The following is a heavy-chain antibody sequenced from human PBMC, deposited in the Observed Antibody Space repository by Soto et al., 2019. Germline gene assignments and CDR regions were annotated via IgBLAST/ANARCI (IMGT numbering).Heavy chain of an antibody. CDR3: AKTRMSLGGGEDFDY. CDR1: GFIFSNHA. J-gene: IGHJ4*02. CDR2: IWHDESHE. Sequence: QVQLVESGGGVVQPGRSLRLSCTASGFIFSNHALHWVRQAPGKGLEWVAVIWHDESHEYYADSVRGRFIISRDNSRNTLDLQMTSLTTEETAVYYCAKTRMSLGGGEDFDYWGQGTQVTVSS. V-gene: IGHV3-33*03. D-gene: IGHD3-16*01.